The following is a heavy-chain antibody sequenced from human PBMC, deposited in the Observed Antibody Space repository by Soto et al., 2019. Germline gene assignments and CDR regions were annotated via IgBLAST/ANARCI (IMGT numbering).Heavy chain of an antibody. CDR3: ARSGDVATVTDY. CDR2: INEDGSKN. CDR1: GFTFGTYW. V-gene: IGHV3-7*01. Sequence: EGSLRLSCAASGFTFGTYWMSWVRQAPGKGLEWVANINEDGSKNYYVDSVRGRFTISRDNAQKSLYLHMSSLRAEDTAVYYCARSGDVATVTDYWGQGTLVTVSS. J-gene: IGHJ4*02. D-gene: IGHD4-17*01.